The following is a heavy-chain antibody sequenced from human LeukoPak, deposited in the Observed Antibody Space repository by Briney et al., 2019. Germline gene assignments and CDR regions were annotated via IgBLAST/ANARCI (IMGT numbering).Heavy chain of an antibody. CDR2: IYPGDSYT. CDR3: AREHTYYYDSSGYYPPYFDY. V-gene: IGHV5-51*01. CDR1: GYSFTYYW. Sequence: KTGESLKISCKGSGYSFTYYWIAWVRQMPGKGLEWMGIIYPGDSYTNYSPSFQGHVTISADKSISTAYLQWSSLKASDTAMYYCAREHTYYYDSSGYYPPYFDYWGQGTLVTVSS. J-gene: IGHJ4*02. D-gene: IGHD3-22*01.